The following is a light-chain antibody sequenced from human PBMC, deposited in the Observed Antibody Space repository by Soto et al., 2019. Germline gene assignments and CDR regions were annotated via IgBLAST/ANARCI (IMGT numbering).Light chain of an antibody. Sequence: GDRGTIPCRASQSMNSWLAWYQQKPGEAPKVLIYDASSLESGVPSRFSGSGSGTEFTLTIGSLQPEDFATYYCLRYNAFSQTFGQGTKVEI. CDR3: LRYNAFSQT. CDR1: QSMNSW. CDR2: DAS. V-gene: IGKV1-5*01. J-gene: IGKJ1*01.